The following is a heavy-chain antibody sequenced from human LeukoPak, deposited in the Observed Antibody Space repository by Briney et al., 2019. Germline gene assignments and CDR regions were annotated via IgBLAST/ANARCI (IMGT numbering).Heavy chain of an antibody. V-gene: IGHV1-69*13. J-gene: IGHJ3*02. Sequence: SVKVSCKASGGTFSSYAISWVRQAPGQGLDWMGGSIPIFGTANYAQKFQGRVTITADESTSTAYMELSSLRSEDPAVYYCAMYYDILTGYYDAFHIWGQGTMVTVSS. CDR2: SIPIFGTA. CDR1: GGTFSSYA. CDR3: AMYYDILTGYYDAFHI. D-gene: IGHD3-9*01.